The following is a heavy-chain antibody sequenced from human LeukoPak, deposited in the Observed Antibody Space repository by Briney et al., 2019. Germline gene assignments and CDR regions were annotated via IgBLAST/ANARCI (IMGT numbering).Heavy chain of an antibody. Sequence: GASVKVSCKASGYTFTGYYMHWVRQAPGQGLEWTGWINPNSGGTNYAQKFQGRVTMTRDTSISTAYMELSRLRSDDTAVYYCARVTFGFGRVIVIPYFDYWGQGTLVTVSS. D-gene: IGHD3-16*02. CDR2: INPNSGGT. CDR1: GYTFTGYY. V-gene: IGHV1-2*02. J-gene: IGHJ4*02. CDR3: ARVTFGFGRVIVIPYFDY.